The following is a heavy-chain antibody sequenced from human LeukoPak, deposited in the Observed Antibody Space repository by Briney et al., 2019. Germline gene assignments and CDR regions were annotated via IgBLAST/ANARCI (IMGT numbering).Heavy chain of an antibody. J-gene: IGHJ3*02. D-gene: IGHD3-3*01. V-gene: IGHV1-69*01. CDR2: IIPIFGTA. Sequence: VKVSCKASGGTFSSYAISWVRQAPGQGLEWMGGIIPIFGTANYAQKFQGRVTITADESTSTAYMELRSLRSEDTAVYYCARPAGGAIFGVVITDAFDIWGQGTMVTVSS. CDR1: GGTFSSYA. CDR3: ARPAGGAIFGVVITDAFDI.